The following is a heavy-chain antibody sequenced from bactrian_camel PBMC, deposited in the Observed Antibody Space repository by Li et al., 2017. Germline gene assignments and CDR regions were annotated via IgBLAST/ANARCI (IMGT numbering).Heavy chain of an antibody. CDR3: AAELVPDGEYCSGGYCSHGSENIARECY. Sequence: HVQLVESGGGSVQAGGSLKLSCTVYGNTYSRRCMGWFRQAAGKEREGVASMDSGGTTSYADAVKGRFTISKDNDKNTLYLQMNTLIPEDTAVYYCAAELVPDGEYCSGGYCSHGSENIARECYWGQGTQVTVS. J-gene: IGHJ4*01. CDR2: MDSGGTT. D-gene: IGHD2*01. V-gene: IGHV3S53*01. CDR1: GNTYSRRC.